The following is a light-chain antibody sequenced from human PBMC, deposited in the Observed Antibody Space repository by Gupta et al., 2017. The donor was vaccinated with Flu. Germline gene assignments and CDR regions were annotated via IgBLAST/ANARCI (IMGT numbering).Light chain of an antibody. Sequence: EMVLTQSPATLSVSLGERVTLSCGTSQNIRNKICWYQHRPGQAPRLLIYGASVRATGIPDRFIGSGSGTEFTLTISSLQSDDFAVYYCQPFDSWPRLPFGPGTTVDVK. J-gene: IGKJ3*01. CDR3: QPFDSWPRLP. CDR2: GAS. CDR1: QNIRNK. V-gene: IGKV3-15*01.